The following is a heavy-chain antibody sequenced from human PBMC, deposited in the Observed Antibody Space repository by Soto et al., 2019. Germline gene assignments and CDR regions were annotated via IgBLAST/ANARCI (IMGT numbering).Heavy chain of an antibody. J-gene: IGHJ4*02. CDR2: ISGNDGNT. CDR1: GYTFTNHG. V-gene: IGHV1-18*01. Sequence: QVQLVQSGAEVKNPGASVKVSCKASGYTFTNHGISWVRQAPGQGLEWMGWISGNDGNTKYAQKLQGRVTMTIDKSTTTAYMELRSLRSDDTAVYYCARRWESSSWYLAYWGQGTLVTVSS. CDR3: ARRWESSSWYLAY. D-gene: IGHD6-13*01.